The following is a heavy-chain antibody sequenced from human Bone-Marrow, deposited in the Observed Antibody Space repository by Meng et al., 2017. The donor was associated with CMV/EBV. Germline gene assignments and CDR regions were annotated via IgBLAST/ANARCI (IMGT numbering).Heavy chain of an antibody. V-gene: IGHV1-69*05. CDR3: ARERDIVVVPAATGGWFDP. Sequence: SVKVSCKASGGTFSSYSISWMRQAPGQGLEWMGGIIPIFGTANYAQKFKGRVTITTDESTSTAYMELSSLRSEDTAVYYCARERDIVVVPAATGGWFDPWGQGTLVTVSS. CDR2: IIPIFGTA. D-gene: IGHD2-2*01. CDR1: GGTFSSYS. J-gene: IGHJ5*02.